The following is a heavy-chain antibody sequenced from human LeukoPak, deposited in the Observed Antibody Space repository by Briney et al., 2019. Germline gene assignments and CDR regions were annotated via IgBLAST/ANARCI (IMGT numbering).Heavy chain of an antibody. J-gene: IGHJ3*02. CDR1: GFTFSSFS. V-gene: IGHV3-21*01. Sequence: PGGSLRLSCAASGFTFSSFSMNWVRQAPGKGLEWVSSISSSSSYVYYADSVKGRFTISRDNAKNSLYLQMNSLRAEDTAMYYCARDDYYGSGSYWGAFDIWGQGTMVTVSS. CDR3: ARDDYYGSGSYWGAFDI. CDR2: ISSSSSYV. D-gene: IGHD3-10*01.